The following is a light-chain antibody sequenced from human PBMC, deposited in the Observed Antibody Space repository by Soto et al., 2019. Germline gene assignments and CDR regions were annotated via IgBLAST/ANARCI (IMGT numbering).Light chain of an antibody. CDR1: SSDVGGYNY. CDR2: DVI. Sequence: QSALTQPASVSGSPGQSITISCTGTSSDVGGYNYVSWYQQHPGKAPKLMIYDVINRPSGVSNRFSASKSGNSASLTISGLQAEDEADYYCRSYTSSSTYVVFGGGTKLTVL. V-gene: IGLV2-14*03. J-gene: IGLJ2*01. CDR3: RSYTSSSTYVV.